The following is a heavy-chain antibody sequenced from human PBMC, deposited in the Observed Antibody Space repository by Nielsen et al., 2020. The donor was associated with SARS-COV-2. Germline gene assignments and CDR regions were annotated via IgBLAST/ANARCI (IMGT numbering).Heavy chain of an antibody. Sequence: GESLKISCAASGFTFSSYAMHWVRQAPGKGLEWVAVISYDGSNKYYADSVKGRFTISRDNSKNTLYLQMNSLRAEDTAVYYCARWPLGKGYYGMDVWGQGTTVTVSS. CDR1: GFTFSSYA. CDR3: ARWPLGKGYYGMDV. V-gene: IGHV3-30*04. J-gene: IGHJ6*02. CDR2: ISYDGSNK. D-gene: IGHD4-23*01.